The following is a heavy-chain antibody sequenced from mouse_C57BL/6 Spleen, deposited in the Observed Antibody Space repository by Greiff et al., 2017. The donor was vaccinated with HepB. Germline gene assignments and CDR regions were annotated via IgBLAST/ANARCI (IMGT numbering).Heavy chain of an antibody. CDR3: ARSYGNYVYWYFDV. V-gene: IGHV2-9-1*01. D-gene: IGHD2-1*01. J-gene: IGHJ1*03. CDR1: GFSLTSYA. Sequence: VQGVESGPGLVAPSQSLSITCTVSGFSLTSYAISWVRQPPGKGLEWLGVIWTGGGTNYNSALKSRLSISKDNSKSQVFLKMNSLQTDDTARYYCARSYGNYVYWYFDVWGTGTTVTVSS. CDR2: IWTGGGT.